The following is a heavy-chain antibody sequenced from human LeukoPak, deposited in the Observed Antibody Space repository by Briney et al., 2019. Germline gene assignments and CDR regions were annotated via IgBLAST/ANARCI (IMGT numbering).Heavy chain of an antibody. CDR1: GFTFSSSP. V-gene: IGHV3-23*01. J-gene: IGHJ4*02. CDR2: ISGGGKT. Sequence: GGSLRLSCVASGFTFSSSPMSWVRQAPGKGLEWVSAISGGGKTYYADSVKGRFTIFRDISKSTLFLQMNSLRAEDTAVYYCAIRTNYIVATDHWGQGTLVTVSS. D-gene: IGHD1-7*01. CDR3: AIRTNYIVATDH.